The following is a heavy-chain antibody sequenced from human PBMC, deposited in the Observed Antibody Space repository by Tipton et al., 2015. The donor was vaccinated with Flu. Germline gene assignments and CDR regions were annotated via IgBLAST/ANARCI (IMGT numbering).Heavy chain of an antibody. CDR1: DDPISSYY. J-gene: IGHJ4*02. CDR2: IYNSEGS. Sequence: TLSLTCTVSDDPISSYYWSWIRQPPGQGLEWIGYIYNSEGSNYNPSLKSRLTISVDSSKNLVSLKLTSVTTADTAVYYCARDPSLGMPDYFDSWGQGILVTASS. V-gene: IGHV4-59*01. D-gene: IGHD2-2*01. CDR3: ARDPSLGMPDYFDS.